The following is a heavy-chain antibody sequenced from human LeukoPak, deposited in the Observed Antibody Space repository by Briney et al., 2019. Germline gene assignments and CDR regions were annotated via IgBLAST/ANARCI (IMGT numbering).Heavy chain of an antibody. J-gene: IGHJ4*02. Sequence: SEALSDTRTVSGDSISRHYWSWIRPAAGKGLEWIGYISSSGCTQLIPSLTSRVPQSIDTANHHFSLKVSPVNAADSAVYLCARLTRVRTSPDRCYLDYWREGTLVTVSS. CDR3: ARLTRVRTSPDRCYLDY. D-gene: IGHD3-16*02. V-gene: IGHV4-4*09. CDR1: GDSISRHY. CDR2: ISSSGCT.